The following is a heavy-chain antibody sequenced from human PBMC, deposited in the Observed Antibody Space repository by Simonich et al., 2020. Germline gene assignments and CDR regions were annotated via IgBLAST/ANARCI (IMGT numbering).Heavy chain of an antibody. CDR1: GFTFSSYS. CDR2: ISSRSSYI. J-gene: IGHJ4*02. CDR3: ARDTSYYGSGSYYFDY. V-gene: IGHV3-21*01. D-gene: IGHD3-10*01. Sequence: GGGLVKPGGSLRLSCAASGFTFSSYSMNWVRQAPGKGLEWVSSISSRSSYIYYADSVKGRFTLPRDNAKNSLYLQMNSLRAEDTAVYYCARDTSYYGSGSYYFDYWGQGTLVTVSS.